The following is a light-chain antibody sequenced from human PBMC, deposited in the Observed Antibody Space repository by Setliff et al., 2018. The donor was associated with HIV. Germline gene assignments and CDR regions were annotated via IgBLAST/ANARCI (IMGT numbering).Light chain of an antibody. Sequence: QSALTQSASVSGSPGQSITISCTGTSSDVNGYNYVSWYQQHPGKALKLMIYEVSNRPSGVSNRFSGSKSGNTASLTISGLQAGDEADYYCSSYTSSSTPYVFGTGTKVTVL. J-gene: IGLJ1*01. CDR1: SSDVNGYNY. CDR2: EVS. V-gene: IGLV2-14*01. CDR3: SSYTSSSTPYV.